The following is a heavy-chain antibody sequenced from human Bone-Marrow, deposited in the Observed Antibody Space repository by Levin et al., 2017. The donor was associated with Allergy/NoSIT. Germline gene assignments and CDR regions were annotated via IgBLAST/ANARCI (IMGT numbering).Heavy chain of an antibody. D-gene: IGHD2-15*01. CDR3: AKGVVAATPVYFQH. CDR1: GFTFSSYA. V-gene: IGHV3-23*01. Sequence: GASVKVSCAASGFTFSSYAMSWVRQAPGKGLEWVSAISGSGGSTYYADSVKGRFTISRDNSKNTLYLQMNSLRAEDTAVYYCAKGVVAATPVYFQHWGQGTLVTVSS. J-gene: IGHJ1*01. CDR2: ISGSGGST.